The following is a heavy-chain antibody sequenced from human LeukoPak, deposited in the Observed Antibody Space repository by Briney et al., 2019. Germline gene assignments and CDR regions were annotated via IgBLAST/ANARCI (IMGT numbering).Heavy chain of an antibody. CDR1: GFTVSRYA. CDR2: ISGSGGST. J-gene: IGHJ4*02. Sequence: GGSLRLSCAASGFTVSRYAMMGVSQAPGKGLEWVSAISGSGGSTYYADSVKGRFTISRDNSKNTLYLQMNSLRAEDTAVYYCAKPVAGTGYFDYWGQGTLVTVSS. V-gene: IGHV3-23*01. CDR3: AKPVAGTGYFDY. D-gene: IGHD6-19*01.